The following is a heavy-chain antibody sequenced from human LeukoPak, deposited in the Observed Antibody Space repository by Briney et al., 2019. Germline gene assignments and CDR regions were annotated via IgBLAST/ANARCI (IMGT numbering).Heavy chain of an antibody. CDR2: IRPNSGGT. D-gene: IGHD3-3*01. J-gene: IGHJ4*02. V-gene: IGHV1-2*02. Sequence: ASVRVSSKASGYTFTYYYVHCVRQAPGQRLEWMGCIRPNSGGTHDAQKFQGRVTMTRDTSITTAYMELSRLRSDDTAVYFCARLPYDEPDYWGQGTLVTVSS. CDR3: ARLPYDEPDY. CDR1: GYTFTYYY.